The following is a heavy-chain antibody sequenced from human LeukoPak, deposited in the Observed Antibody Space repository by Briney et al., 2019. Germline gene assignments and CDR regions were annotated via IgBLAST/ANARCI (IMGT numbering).Heavy chain of an antibody. CDR2: INPNSGGT. Sequence: ASVKVSCKASGYTFTGYYMHWVRQAPGQGLEWMGLINPNSGGTNYAQKFQGRVTMTRDTSISTAYMELSRLRSDDTAVYYCARGSSGWSTTYNWFDPWGQGTLVTVSS. D-gene: IGHD6-19*01. V-gene: IGHV1-2*02. J-gene: IGHJ5*02. CDR3: ARGSSGWSTTYNWFDP. CDR1: GYTFTGYY.